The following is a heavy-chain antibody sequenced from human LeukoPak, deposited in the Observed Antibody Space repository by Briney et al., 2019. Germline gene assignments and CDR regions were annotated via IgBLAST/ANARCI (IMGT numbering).Heavy chain of an antibody. CDR1: GGTFSSYA. CDR3: ARIASSGWYGNWYFDV. D-gene: IGHD6-19*01. CDR2: IIPMFGTP. V-gene: IGHV1-69*13. Sequence: SVKVSCKASGGTFSSYAISWVRQAPGQGLEWMGGIIPMFGTPNYAEKFQDRVTIAADESTSTVYMELSSLRSEDTAVYYCARIASSGWYGNWYFDVWGRGTLVTVSS. J-gene: IGHJ2*01.